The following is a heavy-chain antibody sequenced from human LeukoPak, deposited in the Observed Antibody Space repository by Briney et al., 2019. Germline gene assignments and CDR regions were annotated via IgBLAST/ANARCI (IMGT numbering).Heavy chain of an antibody. Sequence: SMKVSCKASGGTFSRYAISWVRQAPGQGLEWMGGIISISGRANYAQKFQGRVTITTDESTSTAYMELGSLRSEDTAVYYCARGDPWQGLVQGRHDFDYWGQGTLVTVSS. J-gene: IGHJ4*02. CDR3: ARGDPWQGLVQGRHDFDY. CDR2: IISISGRA. CDR1: GGTFSRYA. V-gene: IGHV1-69*05. D-gene: IGHD6-19*01.